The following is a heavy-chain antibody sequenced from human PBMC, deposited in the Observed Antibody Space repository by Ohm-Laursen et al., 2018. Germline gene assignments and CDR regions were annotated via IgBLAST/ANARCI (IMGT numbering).Heavy chain of an antibody. CDR2: IYYRGTT. V-gene: IGHV4-39*01. CDR1: GASVSSSSSQ. CDR3: ARRRDDSSGYHFFDY. Sequence: ETLSLTCTVSGASVSSSSSQWDWIRQSPGKGLEWIGTIYYRGTTHYNPSLQSRVTMSVDTSKNQFSLDLRSVTAADTALYYCARRRDDSSGYHFFDYWGRGILVTVSS. D-gene: IGHD3-22*01. J-gene: IGHJ4*02.